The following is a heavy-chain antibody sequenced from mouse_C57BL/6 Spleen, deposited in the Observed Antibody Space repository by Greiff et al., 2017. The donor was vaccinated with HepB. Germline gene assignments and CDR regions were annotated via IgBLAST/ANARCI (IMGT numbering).Heavy chain of an antibody. V-gene: IGHV1-26*01. J-gene: IGHJ2*01. CDR1: GYTFTDYY. CDR2: INPNNGGT. D-gene: IGHD1-1*01. Sequence: EVQLQQSGPELVKPGASVKISCKASGYTFTDYYMNWVKQSHGKSLEWIGDINPNNGGTSYNQKFKGKATLTVDKSSSTAYMELRSLTSEDSAVYYCARFQFITTVVATDFDYWGQGTTLTVSS. CDR3: ARFQFITTVVATDFDY.